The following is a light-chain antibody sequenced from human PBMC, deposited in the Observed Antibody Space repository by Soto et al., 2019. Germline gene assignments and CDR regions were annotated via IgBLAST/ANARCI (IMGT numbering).Light chain of an antibody. CDR3: CSYTTSNTRQIV. CDR1: SSDVGGYNY. Sequence: QSALTQPASVSGSPGQSITISCTGTSSDVGGYNYFSWYQQHPGKAPKFMIYDVSNRPSGVYNRFSGSKSGNTASLTISGLHAEDDADYYCCSYTTSNTRQIVFGTGTKLTVL. CDR2: DVS. J-gene: IGLJ1*01. V-gene: IGLV2-14*01.